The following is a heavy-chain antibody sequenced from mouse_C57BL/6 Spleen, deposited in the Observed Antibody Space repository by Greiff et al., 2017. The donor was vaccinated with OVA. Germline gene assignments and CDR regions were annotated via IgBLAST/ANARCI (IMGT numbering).Heavy chain of an antibody. J-gene: IGHJ3*01. CDR1: GFTFRSYA. CDR3: ARHLLLRAWFAY. D-gene: IGHD1-1*01. CDR2: ISDGGSDT. Sequence: DVQLVESGGGLVKPGGSLKLSCAASGFTFRSYAMSWVRQTPEKRLEWVATISDGGSDTYYPDNVKGRFTISRDNAKNNLYLQMSHLKSEDTARYYCARHLLLRAWFAYWGQGTLVTVSA. V-gene: IGHV5-4*01.